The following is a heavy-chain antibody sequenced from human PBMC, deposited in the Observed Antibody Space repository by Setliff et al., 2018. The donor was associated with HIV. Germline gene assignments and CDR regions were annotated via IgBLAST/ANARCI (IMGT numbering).Heavy chain of an antibody. CDR1: GGSISSGSYY. J-gene: IGHJ6*03. Sequence: SETLSLTCTVSGGSISSGSYYWSWIRQPPGKGLEWIAYIFYTGSTNYNPSLKSRVTISVDTSKNQFLLKLSSVTAADTAVYYCVRGYCSSTTCYDDYYYMDVWGKGSTVTVSS. V-gene: IGHV4-61*01. D-gene: IGHD2-2*01. CDR3: VRGYCSSTTCYDDYYYMDV. CDR2: IFYTGST.